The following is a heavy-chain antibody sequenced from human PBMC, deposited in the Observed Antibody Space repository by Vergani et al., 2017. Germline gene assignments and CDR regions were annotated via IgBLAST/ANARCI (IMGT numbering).Heavy chain of an antibody. CDR1: GYTFTHYA. D-gene: IGHD2-15*01. CDR3: ARDTLGGYCSGSSCHYGMDV. J-gene: IGHJ6*02. CDR2: SNTNTGNP. Sequence: QVLLVQSGSELRKPGASVRVSCKASGYTFTHYAMNWVRQAPGQGLQWMGWSNTNTGNPTYAQGFTGRFVFSLATSVSTAYLQISSLKAEDTAIYYCARDTLGGYCSGSSCHYGMDVWGQGTTVTVSS. V-gene: IGHV7-4-1*02.